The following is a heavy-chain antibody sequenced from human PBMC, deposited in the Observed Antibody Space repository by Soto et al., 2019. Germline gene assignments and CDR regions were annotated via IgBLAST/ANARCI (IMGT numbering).Heavy chain of an antibody. Sequence: GASVKVSCKGSGYTLTELSIHGVRQAPGEGLEWMGGFDLENGETIYAQRFQGRVTMTEESSADTPYMELSSLRSEDTAGYYCAIEVRRSNQFDHWGQGTMVTVSS. CDR1: GYTLTELS. V-gene: IGHV1-24*01. D-gene: IGHD3-10*01. CDR2: FDLENGET. CDR3: AIEVRRSNQFDH. J-gene: IGHJ4*02.